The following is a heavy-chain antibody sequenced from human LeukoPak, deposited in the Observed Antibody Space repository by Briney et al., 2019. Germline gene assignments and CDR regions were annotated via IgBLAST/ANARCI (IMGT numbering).Heavy chain of an antibody. CDR1: GGTSSSYA. CDR2: IIPILGIA. CDR3: ARSLTPTPFWSGYSSDY. D-gene: IGHD3-3*01. J-gene: IGHJ4*02. V-gene: IGHV1-69*04. Sequence: GASVKVSCKASGGTSSSYAISWVRQAPGQGLEWMGRIIPILGIANYAQKFQGRVTITADKSTSTAYMELSSLRSEDTAVYYCARSLTPTPFWSGYSSDYWGQGTLVTVSS.